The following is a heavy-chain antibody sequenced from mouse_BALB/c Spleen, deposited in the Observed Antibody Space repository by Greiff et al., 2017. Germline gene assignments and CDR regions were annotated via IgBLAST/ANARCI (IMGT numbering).Heavy chain of an antibody. J-gene: IGHJ3*01. CDR2: ISNLAYSI. CDR3: ARELFAY. Sequence: EVQVVESGGGLVQPGGSRKLSCAASGFTFSDYGMAWVRQAPGKGPEWVAFISNLAYSIYYADTVTGRFTISRENAKNTLYLEMSSLRSEDTAMYYCARELFAYWGQGTLVTVSA. V-gene: IGHV5-15*02. CDR1: GFTFSDYG.